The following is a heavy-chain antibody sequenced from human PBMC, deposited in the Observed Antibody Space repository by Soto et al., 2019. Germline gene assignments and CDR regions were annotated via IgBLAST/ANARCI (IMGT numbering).Heavy chain of an antibody. Sequence: SETLCLTCAVYGGSFSGYYWSWIRQPPGKGLEWIGEINHSGSTNYNPSLKSRVTISVDTSKNQFSLKLSSVTAADTAVFYCVGLYPYESSGYHLDYWSQGTLVTVSS. CDR3: VGLYPYESSGYHLDY. J-gene: IGHJ4*02. V-gene: IGHV4-34*01. CDR1: GGSFSGYY. CDR2: INHSGST. D-gene: IGHD3-22*01.